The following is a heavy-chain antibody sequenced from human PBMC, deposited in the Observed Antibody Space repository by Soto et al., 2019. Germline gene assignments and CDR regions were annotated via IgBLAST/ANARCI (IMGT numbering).Heavy chain of an antibody. Sequence: PGGSLRLSCVASGFSFSSYPIHWARQAPGKGLEWVANIKQDGSEKYYVDSVKGRFTISRDNAKNSLYLQMNSLRAEDTAVYYCARTMRTVSFYYGMDVWGQGTTVTVSS. CDR2: IKQDGSEK. CDR1: GFSFSSYP. CDR3: ARTMRTVSFYYGMDV. V-gene: IGHV3-7*04. D-gene: IGHD4-17*01. J-gene: IGHJ6*02.